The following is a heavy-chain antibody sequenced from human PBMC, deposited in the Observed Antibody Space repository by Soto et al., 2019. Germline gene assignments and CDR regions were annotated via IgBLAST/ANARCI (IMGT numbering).Heavy chain of an antibody. CDR3: ARGSYGGTPTFGY. J-gene: IGHJ4*02. CDR2: IYYSGST. V-gene: IGHV4-59*01. D-gene: IGHD4-17*01. CDR1: GGSISSYY. Sequence: WVTLSLTCTVSGGSISSYYWSWLRESPGKGLGWIGYIYYSGSTNYNPSLKSRVTISVXXXXXXIXIXLXXXPAAETAVYYCARGSYGGTPTFGYWGQGTLVPVS.